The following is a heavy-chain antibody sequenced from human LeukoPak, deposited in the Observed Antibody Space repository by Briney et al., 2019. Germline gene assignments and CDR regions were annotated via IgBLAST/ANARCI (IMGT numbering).Heavy chain of an antibody. Sequence: GESLKISCKGSGYSINNYWIGWVRQMPGKGLEWMGIIYPADSDIRYSPSFQGQVTISADKSISTAYLQWSSLKASDTAMYYCARQEYCSGGSCYTWFDPWGQGTPVTVSS. CDR2: IYPADSDI. J-gene: IGHJ5*02. D-gene: IGHD2-15*01. CDR3: ARQEYCSGGSCYTWFDP. CDR1: GYSINNYW. V-gene: IGHV5-51*01.